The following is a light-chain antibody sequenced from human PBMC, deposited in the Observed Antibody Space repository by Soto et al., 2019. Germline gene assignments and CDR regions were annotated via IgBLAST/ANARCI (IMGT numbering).Light chain of an antibody. Sequence: EIVLTQSPGTLSLSPGERATLSCRASQSVSNNYLAWYQQKPGQAPRLLIYGASNRATGIPDRFSGSGSGTDFTLTISRLGPEDFAVYYCQHYDTSLRTFGPGTKVDIK. CDR3: QHYDTSLRT. CDR1: QSVSNNY. V-gene: IGKV3-20*01. J-gene: IGKJ1*01. CDR2: GAS.